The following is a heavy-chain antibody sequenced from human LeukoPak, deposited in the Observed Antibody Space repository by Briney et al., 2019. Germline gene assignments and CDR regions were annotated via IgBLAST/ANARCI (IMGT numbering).Heavy chain of an antibody. CDR3: AKDPGYIVVVPAAPDY. V-gene: IGHV3-66*01. CDR1: GFTVSSSY. CDR2: IYSGGST. Sequence: PGGSLRLSCTASGFTVSSSYISWFRQAPGKGLEWVSVIYSGGSTYYADSVKGRFTISRDNSKNTLYLQMNSLRAEDTAVYYCAKDPGYIVVVPAAPDYWGQGTLVTVSS. D-gene: IGHD2-2*01. J-gene: IGHJ4*02.